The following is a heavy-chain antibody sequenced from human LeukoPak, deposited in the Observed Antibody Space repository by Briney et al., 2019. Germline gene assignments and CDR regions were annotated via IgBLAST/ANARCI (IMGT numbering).Heavy chain of an antibody. Sequence: SETLSLTCTVSGGSISSYYWSWIRQPPGKGLEWIGYIYYSGSTNYNPSLKSRVTISVDTSKNQFSLKLSSVTAADTAVYYCARFPRPLVAAAGYFDYWGQGTLVTVSS. CDR1: GGSISSYY. D-gene: IGHD6-13*01. CDR2: IYYSGST. CDR3: ARFPRPLVAAAGYFDY. J-gene: IGHJ4*02. V-gene: IGHV4-59*01.